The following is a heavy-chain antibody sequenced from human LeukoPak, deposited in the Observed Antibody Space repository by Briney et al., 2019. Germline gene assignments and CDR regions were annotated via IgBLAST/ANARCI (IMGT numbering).Heavy chain of an antibody. D-gene: IGHD6-19*01. CDR1: GFTFSSYW. V-gene: IGHV3-74*01. CDR3: ARMAGAGYYFYMDV. J-gene: IGHJ6*03. Sequence: GGSLRLSCAASGFTFSSYWMHWVRQTPGKGLVWVSRINSDGSSTTYADSVKGRFTISRDNAKNMLYLQMNSLRAEDTALYYCARMAGAGYYFYMDVWGKETTVTVSS. CDR2: INSDGSST.